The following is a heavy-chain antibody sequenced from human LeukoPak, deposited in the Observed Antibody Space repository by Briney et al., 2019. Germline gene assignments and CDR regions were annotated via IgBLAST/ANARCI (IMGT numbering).Heavy chain of an antibody. D-gene: IGHD3-16*01. CDR1: GFTFDDYA. CDR3: AKRQTYYDYVWGAPFDY. Sequence: GGSLRLSCAASGFTFDDYAVHWVRQAPGKGLEWVSGISWNSGSIGYADSVKGRFTISRDNAKNSLYLQMNSLRAEDTALYYCAKRQTYYDYVWGAPFDYWGQGTLVTVSS. CDR2: ISWNSGSI. J-gene: IGHJ4*02. V-gene: IGHV3-9*01.